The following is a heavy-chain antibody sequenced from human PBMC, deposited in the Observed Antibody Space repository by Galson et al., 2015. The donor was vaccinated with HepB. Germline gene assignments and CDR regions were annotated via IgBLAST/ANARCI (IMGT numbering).Heavy chain of an antibody. D-gene: IGHD1-26*01. CDR1: GYTFSNYG. CDR2: ISAHNGDT. V-gene: IGHV1-18*01. J-gene: IGHJ3*02. Sequence: SVKVSCKASGYTFSNYGISWVRQAPGQGLEWMGWISAHNGDTNYAQKLRGRVTMTTDTSTNTVYMELRSLRSDDTAVYYCATNWVWGVGANTYNAFDIWGQGTMVTVSS. CDR3: ATNWVWGVGANTYNAFDI.